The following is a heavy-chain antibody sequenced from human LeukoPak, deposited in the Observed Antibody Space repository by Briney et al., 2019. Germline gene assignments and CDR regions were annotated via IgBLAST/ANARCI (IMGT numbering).Heavy chain of an antibody. D-gene: IGHD2-2*02. V-gene: IGHV1-24*01. CDR2: IDPEDGET. J-gene: IGHJ5*02. Sequence: ASVKVSCKVSGYTLTELSMLWVRQAPGKGLEWMGGIDPEDGETIYAQKFQGRVTMTEDTSTDTAYMELSSLRSEDTAVYYCATQAPLAAKPEEVWFDPWGQGTLVTVSS. CDR3: ATQAPLAAKPEEVWFDP. CDR1: GYTLTELS.